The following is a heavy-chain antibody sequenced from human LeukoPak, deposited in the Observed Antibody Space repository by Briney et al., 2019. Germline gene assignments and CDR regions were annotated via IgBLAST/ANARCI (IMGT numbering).Heavy chain of an antibody. Sequence: PSETLSPTCTVSGGSISSYYWSWIRQPPGKGLEWIGYIYYSGSTNYNPSLKSRVTISVDTSKNQFSLKLSSVTAADTAVYYCARAPWKQLSTGYNWFDPWGQGTLVTVSS. CDR1: GGSISSYY. D-gene: IGHD6-13*01. V-gene: IGHV4-59*01. J-gene: IGHJ5*02. CDR3: ARAPWKQLSTGYNWFDP. CDR2: IYYSGST.